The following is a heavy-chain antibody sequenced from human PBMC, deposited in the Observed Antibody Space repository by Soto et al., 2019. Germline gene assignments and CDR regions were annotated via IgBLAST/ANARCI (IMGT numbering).Heavy chain of an antibody. V-gene: IGHV4-39*01. J-gene: IGHJ4*02. CDR3: VTLVAAGPVDY. D-gene: IGHD2-15*01. CDR2: IFYDGST. Sequence: QLQLSGPGLVKPSETLSLTCTVSGGSISSSTSSWGFVRQPPGKGPEWIGNIFYDGSTYYNPSLKGRVTMSIDTSKSQFALPLTSVTDAATAVYSCVTLVAAGPVDYWGQGTLVTVSS. CDR1: GGSISSSTSS.